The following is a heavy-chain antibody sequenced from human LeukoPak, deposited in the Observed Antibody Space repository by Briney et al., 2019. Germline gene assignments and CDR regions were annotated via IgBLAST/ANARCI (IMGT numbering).Heavy chain of an antibody. CDR3: ARGWNYYDSSGYKY. CDR2: INHSGST. CDR1: GGSFSSYY. V-gene: IGHV4-34*01. Sequence: SETLSLTCAVYGGSFSSYYWSWIRQPPGKGLEWIGEINHSGSTNYNPSLKSRVTISVDTSKNQFSLKLSSVTAADTAVYYCARGWNYYDSSGYKYWGQGTLVTVSS. D-gene: IGHD3-22*01. J-gene: IGHJ4*02.